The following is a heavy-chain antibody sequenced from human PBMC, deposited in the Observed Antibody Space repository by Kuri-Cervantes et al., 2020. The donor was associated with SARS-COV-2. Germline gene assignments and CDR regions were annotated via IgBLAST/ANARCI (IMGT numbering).Heavy chain of an antibody. Sequence: ASVKVSCKASGYTFSGYYMHWVRQAPGQGLEWMGWINPNNGGTNYAQKFQGRVTMTRDTSISTAYIELSSLRSDDTAVYYCARGAVGATSLGAFDIWGQGKMVTVSS. CDR2: INPNNGGT. D-gene: IGHD1-26*01. J-gene: IGHJ3*02. CDR1: GYTFSGYY. V-gene: IGHV1-2*02. CDR3: ARGAVGATSLGAFDI.